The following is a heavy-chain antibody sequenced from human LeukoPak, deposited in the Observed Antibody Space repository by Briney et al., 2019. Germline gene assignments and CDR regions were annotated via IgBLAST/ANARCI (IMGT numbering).Heavy chain of an antibody. V-gene: IGHV3-7*03. D-gene: IGHD1-26*01. CDR3: ARDSRRVGATGGSDY. CDR1: GFTFSDYW. CDR2: IKQDGSEK. Sequence: GGSLRLSCVASGFTFSDYWMSWVRQAPGRGLEWVANIKQDGSEKNYVDSVKGRSTISRDNAKNSLYLQLNSLRADDTAVYYCARDSRRVGATGGSDYWGQGTLVTVSS. J-gene: IGHJ4*02.